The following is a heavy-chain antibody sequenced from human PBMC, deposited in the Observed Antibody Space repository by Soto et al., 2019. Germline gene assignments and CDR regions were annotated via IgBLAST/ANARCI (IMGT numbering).Heavy chain of an antibody. J-gene: IGHJ3*02. CDR1: GYSISSSNW. D-gene: IGHD3-22*01. V-gene: IGHV4-28*01. Sequence: QVQLQESGPGLVKPSDTLSLTCAVSGYSISSSNWWGWIRQPPGKGLEWIGYIYYSGSTYYNPPLKSRVTMSVDTSKNQFSLKLSSVTAVDTAVYYCARNSGYYPHDAFDIWGQGTMVTFSS. CDR3: ARNSGYYPHDAFDI. CDR2: IYYSGST.